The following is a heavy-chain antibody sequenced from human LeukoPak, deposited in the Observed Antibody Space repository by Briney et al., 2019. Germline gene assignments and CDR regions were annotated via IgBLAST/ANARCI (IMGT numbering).Heavy chain of an antibody. D-gene: IGHD6-19*01. V-gene: IGHV4-4*07. CDR3: ARAGFGSGWHYFDY. CDR1: GXAISNFY. Sequence: SETLSLTCTVSGXAISNFYLSWIRQPAEKGLEWIGRVYSSGSTNYNPSLKSRVSMSVDTSKNQYSLRLISVTAADTAVYYCARAGFGSGWHYFDYWGRGILVSVSS. CDR2: VYSSGST. J-gene: IGHJ4*01.